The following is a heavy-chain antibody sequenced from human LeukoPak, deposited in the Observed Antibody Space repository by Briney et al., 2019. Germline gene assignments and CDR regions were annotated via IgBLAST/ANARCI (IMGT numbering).Heavy chain of an antibody. CDR3: AREGGDGTGAFDI. D-gene: IGHD2-21*01. V-gene: IGHV1-2*06. J-gene: IGHJ3*02. CDR2: VNPNSGGT. CDR1: GYTFSVYY. Sequence: ASVKVSCKTSGYTFSVYYVHWLRQAPGQGLEWMGRVNPNSGGTNYAQNFQGRVTMTRDTSITTAYMELSGLRSDDTALYYCAREGGDGTGAFDIWGQGTLVTVSS.